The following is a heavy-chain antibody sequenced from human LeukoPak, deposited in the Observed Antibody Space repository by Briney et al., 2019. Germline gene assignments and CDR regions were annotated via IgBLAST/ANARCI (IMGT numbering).Heavy chain of an antibody. J-gene: IGHJ4*02. Sequence: GGSLRLSCAASGFTFSSYGMHWVRQAPGKGLEGVAVISYDGSNKYYADSVKGRFTISRDNSKNTLYLQMNSLRAEDTAVYYCAKDRSDCSGGSCYVPDFDYWGQGTLVTVSS. CDR3: AKDRSDCSGGSCYVPDFDY. CDR1: GFTFSSYG. D-gene: IGHD2-15*01. V-gene: IGHV3-30*18. CDR2: ISYDGSNK.